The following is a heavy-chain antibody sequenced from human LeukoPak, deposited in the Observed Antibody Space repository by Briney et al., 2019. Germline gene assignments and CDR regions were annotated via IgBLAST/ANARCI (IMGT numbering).Heavy chain of an antibody. V-gene: IGHV4-4*02. CDR1: GGSISSNNW. J-gene: IGHJ4*02. CDR3: ARDRVRGNSNPFFDY. Sequence: SETLSLTCAVSGGSISSNNWWGWVRQPPGKGLEWIGYIYYSGSTNYNPSLKSRVTISVDTSKNQFSLKLSSVTAADTAVYYCARDRVRGNSNPFFDYWGQGTLVTVSS. D-gene: IGHD4-11*01. CDR2: IYYSGST.